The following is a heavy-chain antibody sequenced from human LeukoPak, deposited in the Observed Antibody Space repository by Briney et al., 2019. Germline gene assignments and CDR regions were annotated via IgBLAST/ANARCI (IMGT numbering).Heavy chain of an antibody. D-gene: IGHD2-2*01. CDR3: ARVKVDCSSSSCPSLSGYGMDV. Sequence: ASVKVSCKASGYTFTGYFVHWVRQAPGQGLEWMGWINPNSGGTNSAQKFQGRVTMTRDTSISTAYMELSRLRSDDTAVYFCARVKVDCSSSSCPSLSGYGMDVWGQGTTVTVSS. CDR1: GYTFTGYF. V-gene: IGHV1-2*02. J-gene: IGHJ6*02. CDR2: INPNSGGT.